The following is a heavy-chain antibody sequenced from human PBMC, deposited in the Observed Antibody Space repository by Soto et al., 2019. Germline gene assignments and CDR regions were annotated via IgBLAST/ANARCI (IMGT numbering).Heavy chain of an antibody. CDR1: GFTFSTSW. CDR3: VRGELKSGWYPDYFDY. J-gene: IGHJ4*02. D-gene: IGHD6-19*01. CDR2: IKQDGSAQ. V-gene: IGHV3-7*01. Sequence: GGSLRLSCAASGFTFSTSWMTWVRQAPGKGLEWVANIKQDGSAQYYVDSLKGRFSVSRDNAKNSLYLQMDSLRADDTAMYFCVRGELKSGWYPDYFDYWGQGALVTVSS.